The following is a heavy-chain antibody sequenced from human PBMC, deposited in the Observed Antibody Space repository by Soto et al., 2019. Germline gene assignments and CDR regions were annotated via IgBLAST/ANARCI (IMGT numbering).Heavy chain of an antibody. Sequence: EVQLLESGGGLVQPGGSLRLSCAASGFTFSSYAMSWVRQAPGKGLEWVSAFSGSGGSTYYADSVKGRFTIPRDNSKNTLYLQRKSLRAEDTAVDYCAKDAHSMIVVVIEDAFDIWGQGTMVTVSS. CDR3: AKDAHSMIVVVIEDAFDI. CDR1: GFTFSSYA. V-gene: IGHV3-23*01. J-gene: IGHJ3*02. CDR2: FSGSGGST. D-gene: IGHD3-22*01.